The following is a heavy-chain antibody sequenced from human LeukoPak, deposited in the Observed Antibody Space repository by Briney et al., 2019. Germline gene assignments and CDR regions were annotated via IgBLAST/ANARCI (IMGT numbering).Heavy chain of an antibody. CDR1: GFPDSSNY. J-gene: IGHJ3*02. CDR2: IYSGGST. Sequence: PGGSLRLSCAASGFPDSSNYMSWVRQAPGKGLAWVSVIYSGGSTYYADSVKGRFAISRDNSKNTLYLQMNSLRAEDTAVYYCAREEGGAFDIWGQGTMVTVSS. D-gene: IGHD2-15*01. CDR3: AREEGGAFDI. V-gene: IGHV3-53*01.